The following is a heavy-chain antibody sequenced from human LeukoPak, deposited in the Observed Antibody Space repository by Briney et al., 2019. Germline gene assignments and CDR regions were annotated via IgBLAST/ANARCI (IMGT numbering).Heavy chain of an antibody. CDR1: GFPLSSYC. CDR2: ISSSSDII. CDR3: ARDKASSGWYYFDY. D-gene: IGHD6-19*01. Sequence: GGSLRLSCAASGFPLSSYCMNWVRQAPGKGLEWVSFISSSSDIIYYTDSVKGRFTVSRDNAKNSLYLQMNSLRAEDTAVYYCARDKASSGWYYFDYWSQGSLVTVSS. V-gene: IGHV3-48*01. J-gene: IGHJ4*02.